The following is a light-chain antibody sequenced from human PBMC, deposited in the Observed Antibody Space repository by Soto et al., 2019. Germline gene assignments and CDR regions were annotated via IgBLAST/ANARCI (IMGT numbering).Light chain of an antibody. CDR1: SGDVGGYTY. CDR2: GVS. CDR3: SSYTSSSTLV. J-gene: IGLJ2*01. Sequence: QSALTQPASVSGSPGQSITISCTGTSGDVGGYTYVSWYQQHPGKAPKLIIYGVSNRPSGVSNRFSGYKSGNTASLTISGRQAYDEADYYCSSYTSSSTLVFGEGTKVTVL. V-gene: IGLV2-14*03.